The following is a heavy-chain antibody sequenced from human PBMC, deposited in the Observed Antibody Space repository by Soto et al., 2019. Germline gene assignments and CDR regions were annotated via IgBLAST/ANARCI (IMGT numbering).Heavy chain of an antibody. D-gene: IGHD2-2*01. V-gene: IGHV6-1*01. CDR1: GDSVSSNSAA. Sequence: SQTLSLTCAISGDSVSSNSAAWDLIRQSPSRGLEWLGRTYYRSKWYNDYSVSVKSRITINPDTSKNQFSLQLNSVTPEDTAVYYCARDNDIVVVPAAIGYGMDVWGQGTKVTVS. CDR3: ARDNDIVVVPAAIGYGMDV. J-gene: IGHJ6*02. CDR2: TYYRSKWYN.